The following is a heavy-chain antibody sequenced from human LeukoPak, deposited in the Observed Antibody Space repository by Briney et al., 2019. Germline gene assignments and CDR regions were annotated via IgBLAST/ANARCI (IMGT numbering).Heavy chain of an antibody. V-gene: IGHV3-21*01. Sequence: PGGSLRLSCEVSGFTFSSYHMNWVRQAPGKGLEWVSSIGSSGSYIYYADSLTGRFTISRDNAKNSLYLQMNSLGAEDTAMYYCARRATTERGHSYGLDFWGQGTLVTVSS. J-gene: IGHJ4*02. CDR1: GFTFSSYH. CDR3: ARRATTERGHSYGLDF. D-gene: IGHD5-18*01. CDR2: IGSSGSYI.